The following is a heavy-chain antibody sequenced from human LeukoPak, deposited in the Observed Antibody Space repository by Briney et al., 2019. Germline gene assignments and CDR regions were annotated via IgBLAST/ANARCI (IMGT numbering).Heavy chain of an antibody. CDR2: ISNSGGTI. Sequence: GALRLSCAASGFTFSIYSMNWVRLTPGKGLEWVSYISNSGGTIYYADSVKGRFSISRDNAKNSVFLIMNSLRAEDTAVYYCTRDGDGNFDYWGQGTLVTVSS. V-gene: IGHV3-48*04. D-gene: IGHD7-27*01. J-gene: IGHJ4*02. CDR1: GFTFSIYS. CDR3: TRDGDGNFDY.